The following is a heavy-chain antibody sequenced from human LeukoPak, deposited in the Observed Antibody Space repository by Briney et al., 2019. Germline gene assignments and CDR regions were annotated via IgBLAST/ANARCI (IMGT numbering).Heavy chain of an antibody. Sequence: PSQTLSLTCAISGDSVSSNSAAWNWIRQSPSRGLEWLGRTYYRSKWYNDYAVPVKSRITINPDTSKNQFSLQLNSVTPEDTAVYYCARAAIQGYCSGGSCYGIFLGFDYWGQGTLVTVSS. CDR3: ARAAIQGYCSGGSCYGIFLGFDY. V-gene: IGHV6-1*01. J-gene: IGHJ4*02. D-gene: IGHD2-15*01. CDR2: TYYRSKWYN. CDR1: GDSVSSNSAA.